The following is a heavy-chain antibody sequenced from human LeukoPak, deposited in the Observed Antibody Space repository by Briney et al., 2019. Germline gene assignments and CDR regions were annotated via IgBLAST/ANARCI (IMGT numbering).Heavy chain of an antibody. CDR3: AKVSTVTPGF. J-gene: IGHJ4*02. Sequence: GGSLRLSCAASGFTFSNYAMSWVRWAPGKGLEWVSAISGSGDSTYYADSVKGRFTISRDNSKNTLYLQMNSLRAEDTAVYYCAKVSTVTPGFWGQGTLVTVSS. CDR1: GFTFSNYA. D-gene: IGHD4-17*01. CDR2: ISGSGDST. V-gene: IGHV3-23*01.